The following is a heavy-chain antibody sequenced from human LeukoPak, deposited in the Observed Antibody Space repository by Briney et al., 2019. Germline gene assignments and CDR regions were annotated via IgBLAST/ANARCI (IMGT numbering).Heavy chain of an antibody. Sequence: GESLKISCETSGYSFTSNWIAWVRQKPGKGLEWMGIIYPGDSETRYSPSFQGQGTISADKSISTAYLQWNSLKASDTAIYYCTRSPDIDILTGYSRYYFDYWGQGTLVTVSS. CDR2: IYPGDSET. J-gene: IGHJ4*02. CDR3: TRSPDIDILTGYSRYYFDY. V-gene: IGHV5-51*01. CDR1: GYSFTSNW. D-gene: IGHD3-9*01.